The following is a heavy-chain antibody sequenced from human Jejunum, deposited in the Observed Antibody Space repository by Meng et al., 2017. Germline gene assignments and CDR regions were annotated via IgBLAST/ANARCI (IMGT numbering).Heavy chain of an antibody. J-gene: IGHJ3*02. D-gene: IGHD3-10*01. CDR3: AKSSPYGDAFDM. CDR1: GFTSGRHA. Sequence: GGSLRLSCAASGFTSGRHAMNWVRQAPGRGLEWVSVISSGDSTHYAESVQGRFSISRGNSGNTVYLQMNSLTVDDSAVYYCAKSSPYGDAFDMWGQGTVVTVSS. V-gene: IGHV3-23*01. CDR2: ISSGDST.